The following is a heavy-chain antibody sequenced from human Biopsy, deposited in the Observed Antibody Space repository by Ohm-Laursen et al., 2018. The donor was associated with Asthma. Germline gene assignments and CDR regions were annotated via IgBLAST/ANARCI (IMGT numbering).Heavy chain of an antibody. J-gene: IGHJ4*02. V-gene: IGHV3-53*01. CDR1: GFAVSRDH. D-gene: IGHD3-22*01. Sequence: SLRLSCAASGFAVSRDHMFWVRQAPGKGLEWVSVIYSGGTSHTADSVRGRFTISRDYSKNTLYLQMHSLRAEDTAVYYCARGDSSNWPHYYFDSWGQGTLVTVSS. CDR3: ARGDSSNWPHYYFDS. CDR2: IYSGGTS.